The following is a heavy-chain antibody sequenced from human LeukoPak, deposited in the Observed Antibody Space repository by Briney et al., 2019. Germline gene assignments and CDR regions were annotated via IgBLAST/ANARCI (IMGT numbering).Heavy chain of an antibody. CDR3: ARLTDSGWYSDY. CDR2: VDPEDGET. Sequence: GATVKISCKASGYTFTDYYMHWVQQAPGKGLEWMGRVDPEDGETIYAEKFQGRVTMTRDTSTSTVYMELSSLRSEDTAVYYCARLTDSGWYSDYWGQGTLVTVSS. CDR1: GYTFTDYY. J-gene: IGHJ4*02. D-gene: IGHD6-19*01. V-gene: IGHV1-69-2*01.